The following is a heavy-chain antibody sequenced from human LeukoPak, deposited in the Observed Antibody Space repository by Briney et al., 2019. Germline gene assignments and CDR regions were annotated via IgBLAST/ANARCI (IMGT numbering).Heavy chain of an antibody. V-gene: IGHV4-4*07. CDR3: ARHPSRGYSYGLGWFDP. J-gene: IGHJ5*02. Sequence: SETLSLTCTVSGGSISIYYWSWIRQPAGKGLEWIGRVYTSGSTNYNPSLKSRVTISVDTSKNQFSLKLSSVTAADTAVYYCARHPSRGYSYGLGWFDPWGQGTLVTVSS. CDR1: GGSISIYY. CDR2: VYTSGST. D-gene: IGHD5-18*01.